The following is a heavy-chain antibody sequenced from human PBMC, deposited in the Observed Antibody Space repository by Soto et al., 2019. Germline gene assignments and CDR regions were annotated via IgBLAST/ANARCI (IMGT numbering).Heavy chain of an antibody. CDR2: ISYDGNNK. Sequence: LSLTCTVSGDSVSTNSYSWGWIRQAPGKGLEWVAHISYDGNNKYYADSVKGRFTISRDNFKNTLYLQMSSLRADDTAVYYCARDGPHITIFGYGDHWGQGNLVTVSS. CDR1: GDSVSTNSYS. V-gene: IGHV3-30*03. J-gene: IGHJ4*02. CDR3: ARDGPHITIFGYGDH. D-gene: IGHD3-3*01.